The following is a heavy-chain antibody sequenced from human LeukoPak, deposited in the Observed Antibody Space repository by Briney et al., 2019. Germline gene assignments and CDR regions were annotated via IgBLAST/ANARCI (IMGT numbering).Heavy chain of an antibody. Sequence: PSQTLSLTCTVSGGSISSGDYYWSWIRQPPGKGLEWIGYIYYSGSTNYNPSLKSRVTISVDTSKNQFSLKLSSVTAADTAVYYCARGASGYYYKLDYWGQGTLVTVSS. CDR1: GGSISSGDYY. CDR2: IYYSGST. D-gene: IGHD3-22*01. V-gene: IGHV4-61*08. CDR3: ARGASGYYYKLDY. J-gene: IGHJ4*02.